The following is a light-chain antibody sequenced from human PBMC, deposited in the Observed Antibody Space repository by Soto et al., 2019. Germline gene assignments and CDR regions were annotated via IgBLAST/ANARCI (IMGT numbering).Light chain of an antibody. CDR1: QDVGNF. Sequence: DIQMTQSPSSLSASLGDRVTITCQANQDVGNFLNWYQHKPGKAPKVVIYDASNLPPGVPSRFSGSGSGTDFTLTISSLQPEDFATYYCQQSYSTPRTFGQGTKVDIK. J-gene: IGKJ1*01. CDR3: QQSYSTPRT. V-gene: IGKV1-39*01. CDR2: DAS.